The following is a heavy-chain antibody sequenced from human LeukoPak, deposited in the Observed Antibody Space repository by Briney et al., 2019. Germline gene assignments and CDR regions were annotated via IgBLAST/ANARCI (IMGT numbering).Heavy chain of an antibody. D-gene: IGHD4-17*01. J-gene: IGHJ3*02. V-gene: IGHV1-2*02. Sequence: ASMKVSCKASGYTFSAYYMHWVRQAPGQGLEWMGWINPNNGGTKYAQKFQGRITMTRDTSISTADMELSRLRSDYTAVYYCARDPPPPPLGDYSAIDAFDMWDQGTMVTVSS. CDR2: INPNNGGT. CDR1: GYTFSAYY. CDR3: ARDPPPPPLGDYSAIDAFDM.